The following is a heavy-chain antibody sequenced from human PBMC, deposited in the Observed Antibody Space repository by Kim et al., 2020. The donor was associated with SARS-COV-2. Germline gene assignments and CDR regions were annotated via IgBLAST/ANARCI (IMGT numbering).Heavy chain of an antibody. V-gene: IGHV3-30*18. D-gene: IGHD5-18*01. J-gene: IGHJ4*02. CDR3: AKSPGYSYGPFDY. Sequence: GGSLRLSCAASGFTFSSYGMHWVRQAPGKGLEWVAVISYDGSNKYYADSVKGRFTISRDNSKNTLYLQMNSLRAEDTAVYYCAKSPGYSYGPFDYWGQGTLVTVSS. CDR2: ISYDGSNK. CDR1: GFTFSSYG.